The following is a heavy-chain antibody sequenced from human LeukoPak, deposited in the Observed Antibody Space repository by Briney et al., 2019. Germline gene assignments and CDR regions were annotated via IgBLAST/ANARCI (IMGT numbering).Heavy chain of an antibody. V-gene: IGHV1-18*01. Sequence: ASVKVSCKASGYTFPNYGVTWVRQAPRQGLEWMGWISPYNGNTNYAQKLQGRVTMTTDTSTSTVYMELRTLISDDTAVYYCARVKDRFSGSYYVGSGFDIWGQGTTVTVSS. CDR3: ARVKDRFSGSYYVGSGFDI. D-gene: IGHD1-26*01. J-gene: IGHJ3*02. CDR1: GYTFPNYG. CDR2: ISPYNGNT.